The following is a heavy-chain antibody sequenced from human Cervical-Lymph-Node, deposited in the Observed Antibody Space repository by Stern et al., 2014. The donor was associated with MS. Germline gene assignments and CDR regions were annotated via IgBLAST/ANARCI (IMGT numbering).Heavy chain of an antibody. CDR3: ASGLIPRDHYNYYGMEV. J-gene: IGHJ6*02. CDR1: GGTFSSLG. Sequence: VQLVQSGAEVKKPGSSVKVSCKASGGTFSSLGISWVRQAPGQGLEWVGGIIPIVGTTNYAQQLQDRVTITADTATSTAYMDLSSLRSEDTAVYYCASGLIPRDHYNYYGMEVWGQGTTVIVSS. CDR2: IIPIVGTT. V-gene: IGHV1-69*06. D-gene: IGHD5-24*01.